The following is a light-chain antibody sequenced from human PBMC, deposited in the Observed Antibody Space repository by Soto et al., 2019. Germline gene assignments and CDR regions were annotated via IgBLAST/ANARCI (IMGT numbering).Light chain of an antibody. J-gene: IGKJ1*01. V-gene: IGKV3-20*01. Sequence: LASLTYIPQQSPRISPTTSQSVSRNYLAWYQQIPGQAPRPFIYGASSRIPGIPDRFSGSGAGTDFTLTISRLEPEDFAVDYCQQYGSLTWTFGQGTKVDIK. CDR1: QSVSRNY. CDR2: GAS. CDR3: QQYGSLTWT.